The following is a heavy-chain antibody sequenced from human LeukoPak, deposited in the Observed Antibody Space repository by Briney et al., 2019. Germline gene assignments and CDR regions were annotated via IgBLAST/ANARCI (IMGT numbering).Heavy chain of an antibody. CDR2: IDNDGSST. CDR1: GFTFSGYW. CDR3: ARQTLGAFDI. Sequence: GGSLRLSCAASGFTFSGYWMLWVRQAPGKGPVWVSRIDNDGSSTTYADSVKGRFTISRDNAKNTLYLQMSSLRAEDTAVYYCARQTLGAFDIWGQGTLVTVSS. V-gene: IGHV3-74*01. J-gene: IGHJ3*02.